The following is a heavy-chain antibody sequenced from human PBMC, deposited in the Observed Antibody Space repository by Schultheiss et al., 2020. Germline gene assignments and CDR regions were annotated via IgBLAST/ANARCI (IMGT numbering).Heavy chain of an antibody. D-gene: IGHD6-19*01. Sequence: GGSLRLSCAASGFTVSSNYMSWVRQAPGKGLEWVSYISSSSSTIYYADSVKGRFTISRDNSKNTLYLQMNSLRAEDTAVYYCARVEYSSGWYLDYWGQGTLVTVSS. V-gene: IGHV3-48*01. J-gene: IGHJ4*02. CDR3: ARVEYSSGWYLDY. CDR2: ISSSSSTI. CDR1: GFTVSSNY.